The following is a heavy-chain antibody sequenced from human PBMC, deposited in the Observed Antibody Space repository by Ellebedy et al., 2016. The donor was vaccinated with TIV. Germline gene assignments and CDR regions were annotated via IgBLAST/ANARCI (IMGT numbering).Heavy chain of an antibody. D-gene: IGHD1-26*01. Sequence: MPGGSLRLSCSVSGSSISSGYYWGWIRQPPGRGLEWIGSMYHSGSTYYSPSLKSRVTISVDTSKNQLSLRLSSVTAADTAVYYCARRGVGATYFDSWGQGTLVTVSS. J-gene: IGHJ4*02. CDR1: GSSISSGYY. CDR2: MYHSGST. CDR3: ARRGVGATYFDS. V-gene: IGHV4-38-2*01.